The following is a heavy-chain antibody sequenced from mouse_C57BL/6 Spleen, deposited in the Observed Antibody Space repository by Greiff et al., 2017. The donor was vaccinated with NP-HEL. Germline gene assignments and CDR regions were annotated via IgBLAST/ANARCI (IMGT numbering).Heavy chain of an antibody. CDR1: GFTFSDYY. CDR2: ISNGGGST. J-gene: IGHJ2*01. V-gene: IGHV5-12*01. Sequence: VQLKESGGGLVQPGGSLKLSCAASGFTFSDYYMYWVRQTPEKRLEWVAYISNGGGSTYYPDTVKGRFTISRDNAKNTLYLQMSRLKSEDTAMYYCARQANWDQGYYFDYWGQGTTLTVSS. D-gene: IGHD4-1*01. CDR3: ARQANWDQGYYFDY.